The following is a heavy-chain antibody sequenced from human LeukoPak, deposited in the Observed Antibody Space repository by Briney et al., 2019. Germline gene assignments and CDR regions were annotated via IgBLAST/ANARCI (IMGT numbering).Heavy chain of an antibody. Sequence: GGSLRLSCEASGFTFSYYDMHWVRQATGKGLEWVSTILSTGDTYYAGSVKGRFTISRENAKNSLYLQMNGLRAGDTAVYYCARATEGFDYWGQGTLVTVSS. V-gene: IGHV3-13*04. CDR3: ARATEGFDY. CDR2: ILSTGDT. J-gene: IGHJ4*02. CDR1: GFTFSYYD.